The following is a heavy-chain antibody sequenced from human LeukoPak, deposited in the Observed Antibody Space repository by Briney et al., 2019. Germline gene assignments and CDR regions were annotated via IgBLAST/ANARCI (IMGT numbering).Heavy chain of an antibody. J-gene: IGHJ4*02. V-gene: IGHV3-30*02. CDR2: IRYDGSNK. D-gene: IGHD2-2*01. CDR3: ANGEYCSSTSCHGSDY. CDR1: GFTFSSYG. Sequence: GGSLRLSCAASGFTFSSYGMHWVRPAPGKGLEWVAFIRYDGSNKYYADSVKGRFTISRDNSKNTLYLQMNSLRAEDTAVYYCANGEYCSSTSCHGSDYWGQGTLVTVSS.